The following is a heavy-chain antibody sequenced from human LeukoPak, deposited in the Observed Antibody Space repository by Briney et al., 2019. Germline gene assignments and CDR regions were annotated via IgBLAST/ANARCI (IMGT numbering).Heavy chain of an antibody. CDR3: ATIVVDPGSVYYYMDV. Sequence: SETLSLTCTVSGYSISSGDYWGWIRQPPGKGLGWIGSIYHSGSTYYNPSLKSRVSISVDTSTVQFSLRLSSVTAADTAVYYCATIVVDPGSVYYYMDVWGKGTTVTVSS. D-gene: IGHD2-2*01. J-gene: IGHJ6*03. CDR2: IYHSGST. CDR1: GYSISSGDY. V-gene: IGHV4-38-2*02.